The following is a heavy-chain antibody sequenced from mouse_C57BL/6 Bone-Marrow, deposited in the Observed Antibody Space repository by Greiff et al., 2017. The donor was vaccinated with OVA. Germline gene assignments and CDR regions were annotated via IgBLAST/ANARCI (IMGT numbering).Heavy chain of an antibody. CDR3: ARLITTVVASYYFDY. J-gene: IGHJ2*01. Sequence: VQLQQPGAELVEPGASVKLSCKASGYTFTSYWMHWVKQRPGRGLEWIGRIDPNSGGTKYNEKFKSKATLTVDKPSSTAYMQLSSLTSEDSAVFYCARLITTVVASYYFDYWGQGTTVTVSS. D-gene: IGHD1-1*01. CDR2: IDPNSGGT. CDR1: GYTFTSYW. V-gene: IGHV1-72*01.